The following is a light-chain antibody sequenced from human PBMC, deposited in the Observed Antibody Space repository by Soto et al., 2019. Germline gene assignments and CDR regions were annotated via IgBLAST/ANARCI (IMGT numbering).Light chain of an antibody. J-gene: IGKJ1*01. Sequence: EIVMTQSPATLSLSPGERATLSCRASQSVSSSYLSWYQQKPGQAPRLLIYGAPNRATGIPDRFSGSGSGTDFTLTISRLEPEDFAMYFCQQYVSSPQTFGQGTKVDIK. CDR3: QQYVSSPQT. V-gene: IGKV3-20*01. CDR1: QSVSSSY. CDR2: GAP.